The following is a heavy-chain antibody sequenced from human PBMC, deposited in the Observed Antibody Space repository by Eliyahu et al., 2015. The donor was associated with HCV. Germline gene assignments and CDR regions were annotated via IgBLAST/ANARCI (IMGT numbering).Heavy chain of an antibody. Sequence: EVQLVESGGGLVQPGGSLRLSCAASGFTFSNYWMSWVRQAPGKGLEWVANIKQDGSEKYYVDSVKGRFTISRDNAKNSLYLQMNSLRAEDTAVYYCARDTVPYGSNWGQGTLVTVSS. D-gene: IGHD2-15*01. V-gene: IGHV3-7*04. CDR2: IKQDGSEK. J-gene: IGHJ4*02. CDR1: GFTFSNYW. CDR3: ARDTVPYGSN.